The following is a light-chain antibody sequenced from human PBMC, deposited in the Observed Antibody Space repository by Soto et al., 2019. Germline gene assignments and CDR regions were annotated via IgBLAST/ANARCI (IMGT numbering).Light chain of an antibody. CDR3: QQSYSNPRT. CDR1: QTISSY. V-gene: IGKV1-39*01. Sequence: DIHMTQSPSSLSASVGDRFTISCRASQTISSYLNWYQQKPGKAPKLLIYPASRLQSGVPSRFSGSGSVTDFTLTISSLQPEDFATYYCQQSYSNPRTFGQGTKVDIK. CDR2: PAS. J-gene: IGKJ1*01.